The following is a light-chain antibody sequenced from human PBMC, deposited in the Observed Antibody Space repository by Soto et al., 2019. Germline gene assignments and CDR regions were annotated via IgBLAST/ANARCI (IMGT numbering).Light chain of an antibody. J-gene: IGLJ3*02. Sequence: QAVVTQEPSLTVPPGGTVTLTCGSSTGAVTSGHYPHWLQQKPGQAPRTLIYDTTNRHSWTPARFSGSLLGGKAALTLSGAQPEDEADYYCLLSYSSARLFGGGTKLTVL. V-gene: IGLV7-46*01. CDR2: DTT. CDR3: LLSYSSARL. CDR1: TGAVTSGHY.